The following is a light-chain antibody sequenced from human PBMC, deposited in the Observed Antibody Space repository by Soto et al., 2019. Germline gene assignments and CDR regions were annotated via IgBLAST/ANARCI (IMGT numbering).Light chain of an antibody. CDR2: AAS. V-gene: IGKV1-39*01. Sequence: DIQMTQSPSSLSASVGDRVTITCRASQSISFYLNWYQQKPGKAHKVLIYAASNLQSGVPSRFSGSGSGTDFTLTINSLQPEDFATYDCQQSYSPPITFGQGTRLEIK. CDR1: QSISFY. CDR3: QQSYSPPIT. J-gene: IGKJ5*01.